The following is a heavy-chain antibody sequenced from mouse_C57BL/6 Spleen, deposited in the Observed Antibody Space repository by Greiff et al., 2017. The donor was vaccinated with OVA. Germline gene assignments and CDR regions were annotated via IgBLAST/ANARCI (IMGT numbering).Heavy chain of an antibody. D-gene: IGHD2-2*01. V-gene: IGHV1-52*01. CDR1: GYTFTSYW. CDR2: IDPSDSET. J-gene: IGHJ4*01. CDR3: ARSGGLDYAMDY. Sequence: VQLQQPGAELVRPGSSVKLSCKASGYTFTSYWMHWVKQRPIQGLEWIGNIDPSDSETHYNQKFKDKATLTVDKSSSTAYMQLSSLTSEDSAVYYCARSGGLDYAMDYWGQGTSVTVSS.